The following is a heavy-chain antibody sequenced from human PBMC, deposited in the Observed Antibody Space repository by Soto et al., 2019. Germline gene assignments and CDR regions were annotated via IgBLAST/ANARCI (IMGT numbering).Heavy chain of an antibody. Sequence: SGPTLVNPTQTLTLTCTFSGFSLSTSGMCVSWIRQPPGKALEWLARIDWDDDKYYSTSLKTRLTISKDTPKNQVVLTMTNMDPVDTATYYCARDSGYDVSFDYWGQGTLVTVSS. CDR3: ARDSGYDVSFDY. CDR2: IDWDDDK. CDR1: GFSLSTSGMC. D-gene: IGHD5-12*01. V-gene: IGHV2-70*11. J-gene: IGHJ4*02.